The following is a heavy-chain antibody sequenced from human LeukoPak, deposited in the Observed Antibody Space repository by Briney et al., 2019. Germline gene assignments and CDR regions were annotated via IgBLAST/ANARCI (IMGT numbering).Heavy chain of an antibody. D-gene: IGHD2-15*01. CDR3: ARGVVAATIYFDY. J-gene: IGHJ4*02. Sequence: PGGSLRLSCAASGFTVSSNYMSWVRQAPGKGLEWVSVIYSGGSTYYADSVKGRFTISRDNSKNTLYLQMNSLRAEDTAVYYCARGVVAATIYFDYWGQGTLVTVSS. CDR2: IYSGGST. CDR1: GFTVSSNY. V-gene: IGHV3-53*01.